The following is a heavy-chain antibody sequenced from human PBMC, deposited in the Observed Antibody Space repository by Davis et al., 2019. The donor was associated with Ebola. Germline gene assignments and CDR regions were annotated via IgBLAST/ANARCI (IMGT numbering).Heavy chain of an antibody. CDR1: GYSFTSYW. D-gene: IGHD2/OR15-2a*01. CDR3: ARQESLYGSSDY. Sequence: GGSLRLSCKGSGYSFTSYWISWVRQMPGKGLEWMGRIDPSDSYTNYSPAFEGQVTISVDRSISTAYLQWSSLKASDIAIYYCARQESLYGSSDYWGQGTLVTVSS. J-gene: IGHJ4*02. V-gene: IGHV5-10-1*04. CDR2: IDPSDSYT.